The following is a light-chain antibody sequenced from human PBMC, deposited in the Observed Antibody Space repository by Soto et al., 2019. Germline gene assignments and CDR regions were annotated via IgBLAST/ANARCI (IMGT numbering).Light chain of an antibody. CDR1: QGIGGD. V-gene: IGKV1-17*01. CDR2: ATS. J-gene: IGKJ1*01. Sequence: DIPMTQSPSSLSASVGDRVTITCRASQGIGGDAGWYQQKPGKPPKRLLYATSTLQSGIPPRFSGGGFGTEFTLTISSLQPEDFATYYCVQHNSYPRTFGQGTRVEMK. CDR3: VQHNSYPRT.